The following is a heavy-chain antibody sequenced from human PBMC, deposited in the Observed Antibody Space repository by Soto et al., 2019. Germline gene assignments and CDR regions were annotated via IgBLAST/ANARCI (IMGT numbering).Heavy chain of an antibody. CDR2: IYYSGST. CDR1: GGSISSSSYY. CDR3: ASIRDFWSGYVGDAFDI. D-gene: IGHD3-3*01. J-gene: IGHJ3*02. V-gene: IGHV4-39*01. Sequence: SETLSLTCTVSGGSISSSSYYWGWIRQPPGKGLEWIGSIYYSGSTYYNPSLKSRVTISVDTSKNQFSLKLSSVTAADTAVYYCASIRDFWSGYVGDAFDIWGQGTMVTVSS.